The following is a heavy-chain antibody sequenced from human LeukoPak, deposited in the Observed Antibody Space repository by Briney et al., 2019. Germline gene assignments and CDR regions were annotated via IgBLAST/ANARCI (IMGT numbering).Heavy chain of an antibody. V-gene: IGHV1-18*01. Sequence: ASVKVSCKASGYTFTSYGISWVRQAPGQGLEWMGWISAYNGNTNYARKLQGRVTMTRDMSTSTVYMELSSLRSEDTAVYYCARDVVAARPSYYYYMDVWGKGTTVTVSS. D-gene: IGHD6-6*01. CDR3: ARDVVAARPSYYYYMDV. J-gene: IGHJ6*03. CDR1: GYTFTSYG. CDR2: ISAYNGNT.